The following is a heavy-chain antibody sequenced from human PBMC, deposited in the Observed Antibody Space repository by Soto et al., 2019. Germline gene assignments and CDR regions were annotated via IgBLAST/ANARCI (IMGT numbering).Heavy chain of an antibody. D-gene: IGHD6-13*01. CDR1: GGSISSYD. Sequence: SETLSLTCTVAGGSISSYDWSWIRHPPGKGLESIGYIPYSGSTNYNPPLKSRVTISADTSKNQFSLKLSSVTAADPAVYSSARIRSAGSWYSSFDYWGQGTLVTVSS. V-gene: IGHV4-59*08. J-gene: IGHJ4*02. CDR3: ARIRSAGSWYSSFDY. CDR2: IPYSGST.